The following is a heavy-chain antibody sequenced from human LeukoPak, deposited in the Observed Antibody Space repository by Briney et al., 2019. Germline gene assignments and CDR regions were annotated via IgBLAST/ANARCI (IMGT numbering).Heavy chain of an antibody. CDR2: IIPIFGTA. D-gene: IGHD6-6*01. CDR3: AGSVSSSSNYYGMDV. CDR1: GYTFTSYG. V-gene: IGHV1-69*13. J-gene: IGHJ6*02. Sequence: SVKVSCKASGYTFTSYGISWVRQAPGQGLEWMGGIIPIFGTANYAQKFQGRVTITADESTSTAYMELSSLRSEDTAVYYCAGSVSSSSNYYGMDVWGQGTTVTVSS.